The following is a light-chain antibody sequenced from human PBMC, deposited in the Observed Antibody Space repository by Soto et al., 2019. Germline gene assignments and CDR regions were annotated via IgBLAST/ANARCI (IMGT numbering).Light chain of an antibody. J-gene: IGKJ1*01. Sequence: IVLTQSPGTLSLSPVERATLSFRASQSVSSSYLAWYQQKPGQAPRLLIYSASTRATGIPARFSGSGSGTEFTLTISSLQSEDFAVYYCQQYNNWPRTFGQGTKVDIK. CDR1: QSVSSSY. V-gene: IGKV3-15*01. CDR3: QQYNNWPRT. CDR2: SAS.